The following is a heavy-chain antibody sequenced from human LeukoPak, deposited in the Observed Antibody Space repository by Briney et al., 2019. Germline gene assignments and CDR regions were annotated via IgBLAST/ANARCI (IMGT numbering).Heavy chain of an antibody. CDR2: IYYSGST. CDR3: ARDAGGSGRHYYYGMDV. D-gene: IGHD3-10*01. Sequence: SETLSLTCTVSGGSISSYYWSWIRHPPGKGLEWIGYIYYSGSTNYNPSLKSRVTISVDTSKNQFSLKLSSVTAADTAVYYCARDAGGSGRHYYYGMDVWGQGTTVTVSS. CDR1: GGSISSYY. V-gene: IGHV4-59*01. J-gene: IGHJ6*02.